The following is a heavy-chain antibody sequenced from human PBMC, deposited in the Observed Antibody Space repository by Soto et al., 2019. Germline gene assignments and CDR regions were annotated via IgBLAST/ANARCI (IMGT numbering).Heavy chain of an antibody. D-gene: IGHD2-8*02. J-gene: IGHJ4*02. CDR3: ARDKITGLFDY. Sequence: SETLSLTCTVSGGSISSGGYYWNWIRQPPGTGLEWIGEINHSGSTNYNPSLKSRVTISVDTSKNQFSLKLTSVTAADTAVYYCARDKITGLFDYWGQGTLVTVSS. CDR1: GGSISSGGYY. V-gene: IGHV4-39*07. CDR2: INHSGST.